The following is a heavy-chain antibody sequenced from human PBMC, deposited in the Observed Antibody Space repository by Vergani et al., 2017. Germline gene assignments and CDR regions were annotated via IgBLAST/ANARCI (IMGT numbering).Heavy chain of an antibody. D-gene: IGHD6-13*01. Sequence: EVQLLESGGGLVQPGGSLRLSCAASGFTFSSYAMSWVRQAPGKGLEWVSAISGSGGSTYYADSVKGRVTISRDNSKNTLYLQMNSLRAEDTAVYYCAKDLARSGAAAANFDYWGQGTLVTVSS. CDR2: ISGSGGST. CDR1: GFTFSSYA. J-gene: IGHJ4*02. V-gene: IGHV3-23*01. CDR3: AKDLARSGAAAANFDY.